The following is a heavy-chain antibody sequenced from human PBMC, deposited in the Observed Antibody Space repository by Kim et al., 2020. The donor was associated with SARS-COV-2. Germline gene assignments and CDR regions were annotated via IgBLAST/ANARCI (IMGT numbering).Heavy chain of an antibody. V-gene: IGHV2-70*11. Sequence: SGPTLVKPTQTLTLTCTFSGFSLSTSGMCVNWIRQPPGKALEWLARIDWDDDKYYNRSLKTRLTISKDTSRNQVALIMTNMDPVDTATYYCARIRGTGTTRSQSYRYYMDVWGKGTTVTVSS. CDR2: IDWDDDK. CDR1: GFSLSTSGMC. CDR3: ARIRGTGTTRSQSYRYYMDV. D-gene: IGHD1-7*01. J-gene: IGHJ6*03.